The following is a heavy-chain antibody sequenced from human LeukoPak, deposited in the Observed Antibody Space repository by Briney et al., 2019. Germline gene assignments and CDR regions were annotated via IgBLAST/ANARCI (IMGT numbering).Heavy chain of an antibody. CDR2: INHSGST. D-gene: IGHD2-15*01. J-gene: IGHJ4*02. Sequence: SETLSLTCTVSGGSISSYYWSWIRQPPGKGLEWIGEINHSGSTNYNPSLKSRVTISVDTSKNQFSLKLSSVTAADTAVYYCHLVVVVAANPFDYWGQGTLVTVSS. V-gene: IGHV4-34*01. CDR3: HLVVVVAANPFDY. CDR1: GGSISSYY.